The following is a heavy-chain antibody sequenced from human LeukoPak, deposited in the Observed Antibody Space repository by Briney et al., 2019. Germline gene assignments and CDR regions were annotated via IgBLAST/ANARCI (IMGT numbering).Heavy chain of an antibody. J-gene: IGHJ3*02. CDR2: IDYRGST. V-gene: IGHV4-59*01. CDR3: ARSRSGYSYDHAAFEI. CDR1: GDSISTYY. D-gene: IGHD5-18*01. Sequence: SETLSLTCTVSGDSISTYYWSWIRQPPGKGLEWIAYIDYRGSTTYNPSLRSRVTISVDTSRNQFSLKLSSVTAADTAVYYCARSRSGYSYDHAAFEIWGQGTVVTVSS.